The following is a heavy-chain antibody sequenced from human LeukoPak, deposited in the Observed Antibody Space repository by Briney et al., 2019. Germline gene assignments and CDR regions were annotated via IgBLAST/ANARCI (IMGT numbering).Heavy chain of an antibody. D-gene: IGHD3-22*01. CDR2: ISHDGTVK. J-gene: IGHJ4*02. CDR1: GFTFSSYG. Sequence: GGSLRLSCAASGFTFSSYGMQWVRQAPGKGLEWVAVISHDGTVKYYADSVRGRFTISRDNSKNTLYLQMNSLRAEDTAVYYCAKLLYYYDSSQPYWGQGTLVTVSS. V-gene: IGHV3-30*18. CDR3: AKLLYYYDSSQPY.